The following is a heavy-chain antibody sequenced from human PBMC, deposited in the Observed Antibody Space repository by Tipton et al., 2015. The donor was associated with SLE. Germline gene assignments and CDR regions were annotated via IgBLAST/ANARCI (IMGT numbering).Heavy chain of an antibody. D-gene: IGHD5-12*01. CDR1: GFTSDFTFTDAW. CDR3: ARGGVDRRVDWLDP. Sequence: SLRLSCVASGFTSDFTFTDAWMTWVRQAPGKGLEWIGHVKGKTHGGTTDYAAPVKGRFIISRDDSRQTLYLQMNSLRAEDTAVYYCARGGVDRRVDWLDPWGQGTLVTVSS. J-gene: IGHJ5*02. V-gene: IGHV3-15*01. CDR2: VKGKTHGGTT.